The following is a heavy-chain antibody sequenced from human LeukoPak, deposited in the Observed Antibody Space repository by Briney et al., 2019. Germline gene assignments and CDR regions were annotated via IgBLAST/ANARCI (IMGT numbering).Heavy chain of an antibody. Sequence: GGSLRLSCAASGFTFSSYGMHWVRQAPGKGLEWVAVISYDGSNKYYADSVKGRFTISRDNSKNTLYLQMNSLRAEDTAVYYCAKESPIAVAASFDYWGRGTLVTVSS. CDR1: GFTFSSYG. CDR2: ISYDGSNK. J-gene: IGHJ4*02. D-gene: IGHD6-19*01. CDR3: AKESPIAVAASFDY. V-gene: IGHV3-30*18.